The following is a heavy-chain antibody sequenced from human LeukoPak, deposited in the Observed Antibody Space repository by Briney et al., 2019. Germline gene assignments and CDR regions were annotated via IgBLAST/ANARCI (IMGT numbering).Heavy chain of an antibody. CDR3: ARDRCDYAGGDNWFVP. CDR1: GFTFSSYA. CDR2: ISGSGGST. V-gene: IGHV3-23*01. J-gene: IGHJ5*02. D-gene: IGHD4-17*01. Sequence: PGGSLRLSCAASGFTFSSYAMSWVRQAPGKGLEWVSAISGSGGSTYYADSVKGRFTISRDNSKNTLYLQMNSLRAEDTAVYYCARDRCDYAGGDNWFVPWGQGTLVTVSS.